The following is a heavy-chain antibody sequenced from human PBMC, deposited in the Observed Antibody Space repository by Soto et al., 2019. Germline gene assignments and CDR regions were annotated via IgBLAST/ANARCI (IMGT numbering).Heavy chain of an antibody. D-gene: IGHD1-26*01. Sequence: QVQLVESGGGVVQPGRSLRLSCAASGFTFSHYAMHWVRQAPGKGLEWVALMSYAGSNEYYADSVKGRFTISRDNSKNTLYLQMNSLRAEDTAVYYFAKDGSHNFDYWGQGTLVTVSS. V-gene: IGHV3-30*18. J-gene: IGHJ4*02. CDR1: GFTFSHYA. CDR3: AKDGSHNFDY. CDR2: MSYAGSNE.